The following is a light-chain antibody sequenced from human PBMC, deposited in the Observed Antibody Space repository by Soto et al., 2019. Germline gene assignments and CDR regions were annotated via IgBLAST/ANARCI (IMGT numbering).Light chain of an antibody. CDR3: QSYDRILRSLV. CDR2: GYT. CDR1: SSNIAADYD. V-gene: IGLV1-40*01. J-gene: IGLJ3*02. Sequence: QSVLTQPPSVSGAPGESVTISCTGNSSNIAADYDVVWYQQFPGTAPRLLFYGYTNRPSWVPDRFSGSSSGSSASLSIIGLRAEDEADYHCQSYDRILRSLVFGGGTKLTVL.